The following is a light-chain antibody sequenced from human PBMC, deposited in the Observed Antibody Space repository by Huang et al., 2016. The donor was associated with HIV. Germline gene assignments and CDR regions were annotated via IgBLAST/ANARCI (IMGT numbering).Light chain of an antibody. V-gene: IGKV3-11*01. CDR2: DAS. Sequence: EIVLTQSPATLSLSPGERATLSCWASQSVSSYLAWYQQKPGQAPRLLIYDASTRATGIPARFSGSVSGTDFTLTISSLEPEDFAVYYCQQRSNWPLTFGGGTKVEIK. CDR3: QQRSNWPLT. J-gene: IGKJ4*01. CDR1: QSVSSY.